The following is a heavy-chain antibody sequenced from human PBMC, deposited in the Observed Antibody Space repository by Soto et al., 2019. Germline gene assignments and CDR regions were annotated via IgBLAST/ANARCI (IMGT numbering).Heavy chain of an antibody. J-gene: IGHJ4*02. V-gene: IGHV4-34*12. CDR1: GASVSGQY. D-gene: IGHD5-12*01. Sequence: SETLSLTCAVSGASVSGQYWSWIRQPPGKGLEWVGEIIPTGSTTYNPSLKSRLSFSLDTSKNHFSLNLRSLTAADTAVYFCARVKATLYRDYYFDYWGQGTLVTVSS. CDR3: ARVKATLYRDYYFDY. CDR2: IIPTGST.